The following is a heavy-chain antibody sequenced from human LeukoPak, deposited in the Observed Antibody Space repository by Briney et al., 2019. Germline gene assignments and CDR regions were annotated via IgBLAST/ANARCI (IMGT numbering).Heavy chain of an antibody. J-gene: IGHJ6*03. D-gene: IGHD6-19*01. V-gene: IGHV4-59*01. Sequence: SETLSLTCTVYGGSISSYYWSWIRQPPGKGLEWIGYIYYSGSTNYNPSLKSRVTISVDTSKNQFSLKLSSVTAADTAVYYCASVAGYYMDVWGKGTTVTISS. CDR2: IYYSGST. CDR3: ASVAGYYMDV. CDR1: GGSISSYY.